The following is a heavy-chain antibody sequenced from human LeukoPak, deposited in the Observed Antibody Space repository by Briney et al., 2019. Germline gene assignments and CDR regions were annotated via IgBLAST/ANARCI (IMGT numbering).Heavy chain of an antibody. CDR3: ASPSIAARPRDLEY. CDR1: GFTFSSYW. CDR2: INSDGSST. Sequence: GGSLRLSCAASGFTFSSYWMHWVRQAPGKGLAWVSRINSDGSSTSYADSVKGRFTISRDNAKNTLYLQMNSLRAEDTAVYYCASPSIAARPRDLEYWGQGTLVTVSS. V-gene: IGHV3-74*01. J-gene: IGHJ4*02. D-gene: IGHD6-6*01.